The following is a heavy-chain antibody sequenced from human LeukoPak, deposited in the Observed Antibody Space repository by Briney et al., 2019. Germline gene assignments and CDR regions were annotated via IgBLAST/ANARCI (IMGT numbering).Heavy chain of an antibody. CDR3: ARIRGYSYGYVDY. Sequence: SETLSLTCTVSGGSISSSSYYWGWIRQPPGKGLEWIGSIYYSGSTYYNPSLKSRVTISVDTSKNQFSLKLSSVTAADTAVYYCARIRGYSYGYVDYWGQGTLVTVSS. CDR1: GGSISSSSYY. J-gene: IGHJ4*02. D-gene: IGHD5-18*01. V-gene: IGHV4-39*07. CDR2: IYYSGST.